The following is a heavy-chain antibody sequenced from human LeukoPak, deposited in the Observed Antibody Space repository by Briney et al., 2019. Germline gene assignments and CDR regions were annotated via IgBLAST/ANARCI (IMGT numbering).Heavy chain of an antibody. CDR2: ITWNSRDI. CDR1: GFTFKDYA. Sequence: GGSLRLSCAASGFTFKDYAMHWVRQAPGKGLEWVSGITWNSRDIGYADSVKGRFTISRDNDRDSLYLQMSSLSAEDTALYYCVKRLDGRSVSSNSDYYYGMDVWGLGTTVTVSS. V-gene: IGHV3-9*01. J-gene: IGHJ6*02. CDR3: VKRLDGRSVSSNSDYYYGMDV. D-gene: IGHD3-16*01.